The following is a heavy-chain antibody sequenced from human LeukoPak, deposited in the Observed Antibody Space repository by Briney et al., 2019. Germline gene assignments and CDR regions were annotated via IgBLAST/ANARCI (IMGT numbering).Heavy chain of an antibody. Sequence: PGGSLRLSCAASGFTFSSYAMHWVRQAPGKGLEWVAVISYDGSNKYYADSVKGRFTISRDNSKNTPYLQMNSLRAEDTAVYYCAKDLGLVSSGYDYWGQGTLVTVSS. CDR3: AKDLGLVSSGYDY. CDR1: GFTFSSYA. V-gene: IGHV3-30-3*01. J-gene: IGHJ4*02. D-gene: IGHD5-12*01. CDR2: ISYDGSNK.